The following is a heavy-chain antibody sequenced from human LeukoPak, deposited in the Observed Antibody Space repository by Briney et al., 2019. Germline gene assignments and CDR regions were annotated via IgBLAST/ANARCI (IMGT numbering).Heavy chain of an antibody. CDR2: IYSGGST. V-gene: IGHV3-66*01. Sequence: GGFLRLSCAASGFTVSSNYMSWVRQAPGKGLEWVSVIYSGGSTYYADSVKGRFTISRDNSKNTLYLQMNSLRAEDTAVYYCARTGLGYCSGGSCYPPDYWGQGTLVTVSS. CDR1: GFTVSSNY. J-gene: IGHJ4*02. CDR3: ARTGLGYCSGGSCYPPDY. D-gene: IGHD2-15*01.